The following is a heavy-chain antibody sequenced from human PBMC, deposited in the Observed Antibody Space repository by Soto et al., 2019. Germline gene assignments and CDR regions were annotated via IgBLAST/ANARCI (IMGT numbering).Heavy chain of an antibody. D-gene: IGHD4-17*01. CDR3: ARDHDGDLKKFDY. CDR1: GFTFSSYA. J-gene: IGHJ4*02. CDR2: ISAGGAST. V-gene: IGHV3-23*01. Sequence: GSLRLSCVASGFTFSSYAMSWVRQAPGKGLEWVSAISAGGASTYYTDSVKGRFTISRDNAKNTLYLQMNSLRAEDTAVYYCARDHDGDLKKFDYWGQGTLVTVSS.